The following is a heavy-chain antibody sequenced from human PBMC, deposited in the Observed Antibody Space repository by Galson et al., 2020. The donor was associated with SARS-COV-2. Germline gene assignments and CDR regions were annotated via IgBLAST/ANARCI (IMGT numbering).Heavy chain of an antibody. J-gene: IGHJ3*02. CDR2: IIPIFGTA. CDR1: GGTFSSYA. Sequence: SVKVSCKASGGTFSSYAISWVRQAPGQGLEWMGGIIPIFGTANYAQKFQGRVTITADESTSTAYMELSSLRSEDTAVYYCARSVYYSSSWYGDAFDIWGQGTMVTVSS. V-gene: IGHV1-69*13. D-gene: IGHD6-13*01. CDR3: ARSVYYSSSWYGDAFDI.